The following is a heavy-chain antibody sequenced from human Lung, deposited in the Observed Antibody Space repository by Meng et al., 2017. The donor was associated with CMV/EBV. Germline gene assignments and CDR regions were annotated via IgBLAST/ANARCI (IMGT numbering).Heavy chain of an antibody. CDR3: ARHHHSPTFDY. Sequence: LPLQGSGPGLVKPSETLSLTCTVSGGSISSSSYYWAWIRQPPGEGLEWIGSVVYSGTTYYTSSLKSRVSISVDTSKNQFSLKLSSVTAADTAVYYCARHHHSPTFDYWGQGTLVTVSS. CDR1: GGSISSSSYY. D-gene: IGHD1-14*01. CDR2: VVYSGTT. V-gene: IGHV4-39*01. J-gene: IGHJ4*02.